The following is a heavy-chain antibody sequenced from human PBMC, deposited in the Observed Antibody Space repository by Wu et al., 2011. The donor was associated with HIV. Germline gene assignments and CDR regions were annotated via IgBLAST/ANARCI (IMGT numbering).Heavy chain of an antibody. CDR1: GGTFNSYG. Sequence: QVQLVQSGAEVKKPGSSVKVSCKASGGTFNSYGISWVRQAPGQGLEWMGGIIPMFGTAKYAQKFQGRVTITADKSTSTAYMELSSLRSEDTAVYYCATRKHGHGLYYFDYWGQGPWSPSPQ. J-gene: IGHJ4*02. D-gene: IGHD3-16*01. CDR2: IIPMFGTA. V-gene: IGHV1-69*14. CDR3: ATRKHGHGLYYFDY.